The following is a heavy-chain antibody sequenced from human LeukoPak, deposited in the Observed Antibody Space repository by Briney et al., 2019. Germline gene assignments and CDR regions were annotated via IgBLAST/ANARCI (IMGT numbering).Heavy chain of an antibody. Sequence: ASVKVSCKASGYTFTSYGISWVRQAPGQGLEWMGWRSAYNGNTNYAQKLQGRVTMTTDTFTSTAYIELRSLRSDDTAVYYCARQAARPGVGYYMDVWGKGTTVTVSS. CDR2: RSAYNGNT. V-gene: IGHV1-18*01. CDR1: GYTFTSYG. CDR3: ARQAARPGVGYYMDV. D-gene: IGHD6-6*01. J-gene: IGHJ6*03.